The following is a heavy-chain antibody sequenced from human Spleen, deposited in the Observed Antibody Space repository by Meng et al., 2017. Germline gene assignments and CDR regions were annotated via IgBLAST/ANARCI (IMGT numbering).Heavy chain of an antibody. Sequence: GESLKISCQGSGYICTNYWIGWVRQMPGKGLEWMWLIYPSDSDTRYSPSFQGQVTISADKSISAAYLKWSSLKASDTAMYYCARPYSSGWHRTPYYFDYWGQGTLVTVSS. D-gene: IGHD6-19*01. V-gene: IGHV5-51*01. CDR3: ARPYSSGWHRTPYYFDY. J-gene: IGHJ4*02. CDR2: IYPSDSDT. CDR1: GYICTNYW.